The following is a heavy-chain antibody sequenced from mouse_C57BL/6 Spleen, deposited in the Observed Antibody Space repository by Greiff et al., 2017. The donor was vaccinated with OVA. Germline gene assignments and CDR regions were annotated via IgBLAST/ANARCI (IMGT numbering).Heavy chain of an antibody. Sequence: QVQLQQPGAELVTPGASVKLSCKASGYTFTSSWMHWVTPRPGRGLAWIGRIDPNSGGTKYNEKFKSKATLTVDKPSSTAYMQLSSLTSEDSAVYYGARPDGSSYPFAYWGQGTLVTVSA. CDR2: IDPNSGGT. J-gene: IGHJ3*01. D-gene: IGHD1-1*01. CDR1: GYTFTSSW. V-gene: IGHV1-72*01. CDR3: ARPDGSSYPFAY.